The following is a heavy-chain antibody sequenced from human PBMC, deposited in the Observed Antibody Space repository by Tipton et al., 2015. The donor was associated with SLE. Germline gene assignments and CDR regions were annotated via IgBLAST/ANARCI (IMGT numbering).Heavy chain of an antibody. CDR1: GGSITSSSYY. CDR2: FFYSESTY. Sequence: TLSLTCTVSGGSITSSSYYWGWIRQPPGKGLEWIGSFFYSESTYYYNSSLKSRITMFLDTSKNQFSLSLSSVTAADTAMYYCARETLTGTITFWGQGTLVTVSS. CDR3: ARETLTGTITF. D-gene: IGHD1-7*01. V-gene: IGHV4-39*07. J-gene: IGHJ1*01.